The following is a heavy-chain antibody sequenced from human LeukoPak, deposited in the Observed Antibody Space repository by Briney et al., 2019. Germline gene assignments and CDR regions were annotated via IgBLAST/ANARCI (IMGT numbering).Heavy chain of an antibody. CDR3: AKDGLASSRPKYFQH. V-gene: IGHV3-23*01. CDR2: VSGGGGTT. CDR1: GFTFSSYA. D-gene: IGHD6-19*01. J-gene: IGHJ1*01. Sequence: GGSLRLSCAASGFTFSSYAMSWVRQAPGKGLEWVSAVSGGGGTTYYADSVKGRFTISRDSSENTLYLQMNSLRAEDTAVYYCAKDGLASSRPKYFQHWGQGTLVTVSS.